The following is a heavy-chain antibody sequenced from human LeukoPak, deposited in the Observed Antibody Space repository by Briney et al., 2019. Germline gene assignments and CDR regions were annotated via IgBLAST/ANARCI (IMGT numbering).Heavy chain of an antibody. CDR2: INPNSGGT. CDR1: GYTFTGYY. D-gene: IGHD1-26*01. CDR3: ASCIGWLFEHAFDI. Sequence: ASVKVSCKASGYTFTGYYMHWVRQAPGQGLEWMGWINPNSGGTNYAQKFQGRVTMTRDTSISTAYMELSRLRSDDTAVYYCASCIGWLFEHAFDIWGQGTMVTVSS. J-gene: IGHJ3*02. V-gene: IGHV1-2*02.